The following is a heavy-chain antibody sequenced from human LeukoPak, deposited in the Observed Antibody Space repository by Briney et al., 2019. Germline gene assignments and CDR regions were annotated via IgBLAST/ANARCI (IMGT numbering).Heavy chain of an antibody. V-gene: IGHV4-39*01. J-gene: IGHJ4*02. Sequence: SEALSLTCAVYGGSFSGYYWGWIRQPPGKGLEWIGSIYYSGSTYYNPSLKSRVTISVDTSKNQFSLKLSSVTAADTAVYYCARHTVGQRLGPPEKHFDYRGQGTLVTVSS. CDR2: IYYSGST. CDR3: ARHTVGQRLGPPEKHFDY. D-gene: IGHD6-25*01. CDR1: GGSFSGYY.